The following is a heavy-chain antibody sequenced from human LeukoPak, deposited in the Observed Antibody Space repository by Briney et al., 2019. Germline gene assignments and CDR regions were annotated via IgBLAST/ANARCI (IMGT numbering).Heavy chain of an antibody. V-gene: IGHV3-21*01. Sequence: PGGSLRLSCAASGFTFSSYSMNWVRQAPGKGLEWVSSISSSSSYIYYADSVKGRFTISRDNAKNSLYLQMNSLRAEDTAVYYCARGRTLAGPFDYWGQGTLVTVPS. D-gene: IGHD6-19*01. CDR1: GFTFSSYS. CDR2: ISSSSSYI. J-gene: IGHJ4*02. CDR3: ARGRTLAGPFDY.